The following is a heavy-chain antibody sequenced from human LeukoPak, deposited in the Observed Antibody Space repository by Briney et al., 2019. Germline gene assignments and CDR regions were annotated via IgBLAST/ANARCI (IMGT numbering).Heavy chain of an antibody. V-gene: IGHV4-31*03. J-gene: IGHJ5*02. D-gene: IGHD2-8*01. CDR3: AREEPYCTNGVCYGGGSGP. CDR1: GGSISSGGYY. Sequence: SETLSLTRTVSGGSISSGGYYWTWIRQHPGRGLEWIGYIYYSGNTYYNPSLKSRVTISVDTSKNQFSLKLNSVTAADTAVYYCAREEPYCTNGVCYGGGSGPWGQGTLVTASS. CDR2: IYYSGNT.